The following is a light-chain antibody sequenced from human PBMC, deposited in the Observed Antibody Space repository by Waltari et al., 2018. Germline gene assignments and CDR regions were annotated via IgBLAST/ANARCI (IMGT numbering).Light chain of an antibody. V-gene: IGLV2-11*01. CDR2: DVS. CDR1: SSDVGGYNY. CDR3: CSHAGSNSWV. J-gene: IGLJ3*02. Sequence: QSALTQPRSVSGSPGQPVTISCTGTSSDVGGYNYVSWYQHHPGKAPKLMIYDVSKRPSGVPDRFSGSKSGNTASLTISGLQAEDEADYYCCSHAGSNSWVFGGGTKLTVL.